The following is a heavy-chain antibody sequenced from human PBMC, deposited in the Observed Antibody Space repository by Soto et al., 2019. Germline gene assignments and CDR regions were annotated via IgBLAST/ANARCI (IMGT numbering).Heavy chain of an antibody. J-gene: IGHJ5*02. CDR2: IYYSGST. CDR3: ARRSSSKGSTGGWPWPAWFDT. Sequence: QVQLQESGPGLVKPSETLSLTCTVSGGFISSYYWSWIRQPPGKGLEWIGYIYYSGSTNYNPSLKSRVTISVDTSKNPFSLKLSSVTAADTAMYYCARRSSSKGSTGGWPWPAWFDTWGQGTLVTVSS. D-gene: IGHD6-13*01. CDR1: GGFISSYY. V-gene: IGHV4-59*08.